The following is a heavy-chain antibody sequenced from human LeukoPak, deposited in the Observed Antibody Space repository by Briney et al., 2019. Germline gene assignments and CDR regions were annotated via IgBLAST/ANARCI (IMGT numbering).Heavy chain of an antibody. J-gene: IGHJ4*02. V-gene: IGHV3-23*01. D-gene: IGHD3-16*02. CDR3: AKDPSGASIVRYFDY. CDR1: GFTFSTYA. CDR2: ISGSGAST. Sequence: GGSLRLSCAASGFTFSTYAMSWVRQAPGKGRGWVSVISGSGASTFYADSVKGRFSISRDNSKNTLYLQMNSLRAEDTAVYYCAKDPSGASIVRYFDYWGQGTLVIVSS.